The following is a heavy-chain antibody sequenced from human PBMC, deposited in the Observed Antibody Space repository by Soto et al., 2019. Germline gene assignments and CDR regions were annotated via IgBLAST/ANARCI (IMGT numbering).Heavy chain of an antibody. V-gene: IGHV3-48*02. CDR2: ISSSSITT. J-gene: IGHJ4*02. CDR1: GFTFSTYS. CDR3: ARDRLVGAAPFDY. D-gene: IGHD1-26*01. Sequence: EVQLVESGGGLVQPGGSLRLSCAASGFTFSTYSMNWVRQAPGKGLEWVSYISSSSITTHYADSVKGRFTISRDNAKNSLYLQMNSLTDEETAVYYCARDRLVGAAPFDYWGQGTLVTVSS.